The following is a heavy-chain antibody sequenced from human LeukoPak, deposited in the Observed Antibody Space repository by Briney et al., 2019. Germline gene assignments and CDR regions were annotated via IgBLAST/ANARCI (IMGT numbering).Heavy chain of an antibody. Sequence: ASVKVSCKASGGTFSSYAISWVRQAPGQGLEWMGGIIPIFGTANYAQKFQGRVTITADKSTSTVYMELSSLRSEDTAVYHCARDGSSSGWFDPWGQGTLVTVSS. CDR3: ARDGSSSGWFDP. J-gene: IGHJ5*02. V-gene: IGHV1-69*06. D-gene: IGHD6-6*01. CDR1: GGTFSSYA. CDR2: IIPIFGTA.